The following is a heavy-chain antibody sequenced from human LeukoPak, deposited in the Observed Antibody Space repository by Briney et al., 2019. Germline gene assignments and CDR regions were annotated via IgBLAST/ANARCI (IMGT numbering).Heavy chain of an antibody. CDR1: GGSISSGGYY. J-gene: IGHJ5*02. D-gene: IGHD3-16*02. CDR3: ARGLGYNFVIPWFDP. CDR2: IYYSGST. Sequence: SETLSLTCTVSGGSISSGGYYWNWIRHHPGKGLEWIGYIYYSGSTYYNPSLRSRVLISIDTSKNHFSLHLSSVTAADTAVYYCARGLGYNFVIPWFDPWGQGTQVTVSS. V-gene: IGHV4-31*03.